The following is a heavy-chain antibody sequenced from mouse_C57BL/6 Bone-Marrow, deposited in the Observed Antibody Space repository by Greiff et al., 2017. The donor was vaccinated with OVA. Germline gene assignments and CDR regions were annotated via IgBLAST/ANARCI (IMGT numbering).Heavy chain of an antibody. D-gene: IGHD3-2*02. CDR1: GYTFTDYY. CDR3: AREAQAFHFDY. Sequence: EVQLQQSGPELVKPGASVKISCKASGYTFTDYYMNWVKPSHGKSLEWIGDINPNNGGTSYNQKFKGKATLTVDKSSSTAYMELRSLTSEDSAVYYCAREAQAFHFDYWGQGTTLTVSS. V-gene: IGHV1-26*01. CDR2: INPNNGGT. J-gene: IGHJ2*01.